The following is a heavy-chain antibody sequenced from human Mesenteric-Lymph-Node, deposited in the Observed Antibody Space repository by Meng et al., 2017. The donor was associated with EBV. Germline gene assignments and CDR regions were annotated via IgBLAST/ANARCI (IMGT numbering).Heavy chain of an antibody. CDR3: ARVPLTSGATAADL. D-gene: IGHD1-26*01. J-gene: IGHJ4*02. Sequence: QVQLQESGPGLVKPSDTLSLTCAVSGHSIRSDNWWGWIRQPPGKGLEWIGYVYYSGSTYYNPSLKSRVTMSVDTSKNQFSLRVSSVTAVDTAVYYCARVPLTSGATAADLWGQGALGTVSS. CDR2: VYYSGST. V-gene: IGHV4-28*03. CDR1: GHSIRSDNW.